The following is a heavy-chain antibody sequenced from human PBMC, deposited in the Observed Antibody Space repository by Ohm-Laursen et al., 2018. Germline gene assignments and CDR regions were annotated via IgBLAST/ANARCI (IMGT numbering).Heavy chain of an antibody. CDR3: ARGLWWFDP. CDR1: GGSISIYY. Sequence: SETLSLTCTVSGGSISIYYWNWIRQSPGKGLEWIGTIYHSGSTYYNPSLKSRVTISVDTSKNQFSLKLSSVTAADTALYYCARGLWWFDPWGQGTLVTVSS. CDR2: IYHSGST. V-gene: IGHV4-59*08. J-gene: IGHJ5*02.